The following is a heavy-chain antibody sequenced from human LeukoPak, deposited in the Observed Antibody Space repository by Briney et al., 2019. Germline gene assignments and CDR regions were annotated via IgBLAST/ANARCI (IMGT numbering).Heavy chain of an antibody. V-gene: IGHV3-66*01. CDR2: IYSGGST. CDR1: GFTVSSNY. Sequence: PGGSLRLSCAASGFTVSSNYMSWVRQAPGKGLEWVSVIYSGGSTYYADSVKGRFTISRDNSKNTLYLQMNSLRAEDTAVYYCAREPQGSRYYYYGMDVWGQGTTVTVSS. J-gene: IGHJ6*02. CDR3: AREPQGSRYYYYGMDV. D-gene: IGHD3-10*01.